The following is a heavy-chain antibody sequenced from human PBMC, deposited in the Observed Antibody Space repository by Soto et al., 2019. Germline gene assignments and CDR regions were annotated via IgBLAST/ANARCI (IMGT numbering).Heavy chain of an antibody. CDR3: AKFPLIAAAGDYYYYGMDV. CDR1: GFTFSSYA. Sequence: GGSLRLSCAASGFTFSSYAMSWVRQAPGKGLEWVSAISGSGGSTYYADSVKGRFTISRDNSKNTLYLQMNSLRAEDTAVYYCAKFPLIAAAGDYYYYGMDVWGQGTTVTVSS. V-gene: IGHV3-23*01. CDR2: ISGSGGST. D-gene: IGHD6-13*01. J-gene: IGHJ6*02.